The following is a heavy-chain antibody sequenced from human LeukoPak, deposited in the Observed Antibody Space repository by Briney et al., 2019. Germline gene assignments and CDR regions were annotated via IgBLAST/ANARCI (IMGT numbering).Heavy chain of an antibody. CDR1: GYSISSGYY. J-gene: IGHJ5*02. Sequence: SETLSLTCTVSGYSISSGYYWGWIRQPPGKGLEWTGSIDHSGSTYYNPSLKSRVTISVDTSKNQFSLKLSSVTAADTAVYYCARDGVVAINWFDPWGQGTLVTVSS. CDR2: IDHSGST. D-gene: IGHD3-22*01. CDR3: ARDGVVAINWFDP. V-gene: IGHV4-38-2*02.